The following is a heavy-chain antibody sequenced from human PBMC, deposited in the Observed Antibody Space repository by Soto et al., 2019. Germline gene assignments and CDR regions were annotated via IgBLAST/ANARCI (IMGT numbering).Heavy chain of an antibody. Sequence: GESLKISFKGSGYSFTSYWISWVRQMPGKGLEWMGRIDPSDSYPNYSPSFQGHVTISADKSISTAYLQWSSLKASDTAMYYCARHLAVAGTHSFDYWGQGTLVTVSS. J-gene: IGHJ4*02. CDR3: ARHLAVAGTHSFDY. V-gene: IGHV5-10-1*01. CDR2: IDPSDSYP. D-gene: IGHD6-19*01. CDR1: GYSFTSYW.